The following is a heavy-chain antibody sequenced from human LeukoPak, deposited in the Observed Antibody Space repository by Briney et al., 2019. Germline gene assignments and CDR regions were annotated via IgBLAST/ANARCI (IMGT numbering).Heavy chain of an antibody. CDR1: GFTFDDHA. D-gene: IGHD3-10*01. CDR2: ISWNSGSI. V-gene: IGHV3-9*01. J-gene: IGHJ4*02. CDR3: AKDISAAGG. Sequence: GRSLRLSCAASGFTFDDHAMHWVRQAPGKGLEWVSGISWNSGSIGYADSVKGRFTISRDNAKNSLYLQMNSLRAEDTALYYCAKDISAAGGWGQGTLVTVSS.